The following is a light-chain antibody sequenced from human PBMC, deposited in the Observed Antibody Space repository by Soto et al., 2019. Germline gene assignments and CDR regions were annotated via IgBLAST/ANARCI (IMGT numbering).Light chain of an antibody. Sequence: EIVMTQSPGTLSVSPGESATLSCRASQSISSSKLAWYQQNPGQAPRLLMYGASKRATGIPARFSGSGSGTEFTLTISSLQSEDFAVYYCQQYDYWPRTFGQGTKVDIK. CDR2: GAS. V-gene: IGKV3-15*01. J-gene: IGKJ1*01. CDR3: QQYDYWPRT. CDR1: QSISSS.